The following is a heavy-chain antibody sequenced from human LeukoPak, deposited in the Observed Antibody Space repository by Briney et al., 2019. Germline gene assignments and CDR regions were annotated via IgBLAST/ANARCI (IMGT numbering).Heavy chain of an antibody. CDR1: GFTFSSYA. CDR2: ISYDGSNK. D-gene: IGHD6-19*01. CDR3: ARNSAYSSGWTVGY. J-gene: IGHJ4*02. V-gene: IGHV3-30-3*01. Sequence: GGSLRLSCAASGFTFSSYAMHWVRQAPGKGPEWVAVISYDGSNKYYADSVKGRFTISRDNSKNTLYLQMNSLRAEDTAVYYCARNSAYSSGWTVGYWGQGTLVTVSS.